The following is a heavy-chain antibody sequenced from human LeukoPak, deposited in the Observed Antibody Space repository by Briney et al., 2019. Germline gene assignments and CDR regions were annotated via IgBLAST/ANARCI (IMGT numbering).Heavy chain of an antibody. Sequence: ASVKVSCKASGGTFNKYAISWVRQAPGEGLEWMGGVIPIFGITNYAQKFQGRVTITADESTSTAYMELSSLTSEDTAVYYCARDIPSYGDFRGEMDVWGKGTTVTVSS. V-gene: IGHV1-69*01. CDR2: VIPIFGIT. CDR1: GGTFNKYA. J-gene: IGHJ6*04. D-gene: IGHD4-17*01. CDR3: ARDIPSYGDFRGEMDV.